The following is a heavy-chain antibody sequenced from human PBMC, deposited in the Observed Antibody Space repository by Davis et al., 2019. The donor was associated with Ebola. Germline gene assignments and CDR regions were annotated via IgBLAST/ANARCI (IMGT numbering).Heavy chain of an antibody. CDR1: GFTFSTYS. CDR2: ISSDSDYI. Sequence: GESLKISCAASGFTFSTYSMSWVRQAPGKGLEWVSSISSDSDYIYYADSAKGRFTISRDNAKNSLYLQMNSLRDEDTAVYYCARDRGSWYYYYYGMDVWGQGTTVTVSS. V-gene: IGHV3-21*01. J-gene: IGHJ6*02. CDR3: ARDRGSWYYYYYGMDV. D-gene: IGHD6-13*01.